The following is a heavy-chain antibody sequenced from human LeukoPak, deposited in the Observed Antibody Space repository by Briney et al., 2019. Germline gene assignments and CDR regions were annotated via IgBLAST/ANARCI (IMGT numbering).Heavy chain of an antibody. Sequence: ETLSLTCTVSGGSISSSSYYWGWIRQPPGKGLEWIGSIYYSGSTYYNPSLKSRVTISVDTSKNQFSLKLSSVTAADTAVYYCARSKLGIALDPNNWFDPWGQGTLVTVSS. J-gene: IGHJ5*02. CDR3: ARSKLGIALDPNNWFDP. D-gene: IGHD7-27*01. V-gene: IGHV4-39*01. CDR1: GGSISSSSYY. CDR2: IYYSGST.